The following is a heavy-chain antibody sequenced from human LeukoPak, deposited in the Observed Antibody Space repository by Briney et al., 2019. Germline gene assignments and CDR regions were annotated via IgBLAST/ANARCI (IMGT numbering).Heavy chain of an antibody. J-gene: IGHJ4*02. CDR3: AREVVVAATGFDY. CDR1: GYTFTGYY. D-gene: IGHD2-15*01. V-gene: IGHV1-2*02. Sequence: ASLKVSCKASGYTFTGYYMHWVRQAPGQGLEGMGWINPNSGGTNYAQKFQGRVTMTRDTSISTAYMELSRLRSDDTAVYYCAREVVVAATGFDYWGQGTLVTVSS. CDR2: INPNSGGT.